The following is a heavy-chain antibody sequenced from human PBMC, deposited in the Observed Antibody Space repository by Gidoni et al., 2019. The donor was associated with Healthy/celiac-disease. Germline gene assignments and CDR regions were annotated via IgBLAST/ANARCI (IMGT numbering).Heavy chain of an antibody. CDR2: INPSGGST. CDR1: GYTFTSYY. CDR3: ARDNGDLIAYYYGMDV. V-gene: IGHV1-46*01. J-gene: IGHJ6*02. D-gene: IGHD4-17*01. Sequence: QVQLVQSGAEVKKPGASVKVSCKASGYTFTSYYMHWVRQAPGQGLEWMGIINPSGGSTSYAQKFQGRVTMTRDMSTSTVYMELSSLRSEDTAVYYCARDNGDLIAYYYGMDVWGQGTTVTVSS.